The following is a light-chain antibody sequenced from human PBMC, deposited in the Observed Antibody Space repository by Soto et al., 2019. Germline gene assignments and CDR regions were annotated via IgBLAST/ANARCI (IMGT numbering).Light chain of an antibody. Sequence: ESVLTQSPGTLSLSPGERATLSSRASQSVSSYLAWYQQKPAQAPRLLIYGASSRATGTPDRFSGSGSGTDFTLTISRLEPEDFAVYYCQQYGSSFPITFGQGTRLEIK. V-gene: IGKV3-20*01. CDR3: QQYGSSFPIT. CDR2: GAS. CDR1: QSVSSY. J-gene: IGKJ5*01.